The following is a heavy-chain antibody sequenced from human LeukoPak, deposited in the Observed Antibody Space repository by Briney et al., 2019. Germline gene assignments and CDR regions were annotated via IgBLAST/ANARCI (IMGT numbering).Heavy chain of an antibody. CDR3: ARVGITIFGVVIINPPRSYYYGMDV. D-gene: IGHD3-3*01. J-gene: IGHJ6*02. V-gene: IGHV4-34*01. CDR1: GGSISSYY. Sequence: SETLSLTCTVSGGSISSYYWSWIRQPPGKGLEWIGEINHSGSTNYNPSLKSRVTISVDTSKNQFSLKLSSVTAADTAVYYCARVGITIFGVVIINPPRSYYYGMDVWDQGTTVTVSS. CDR2: INHSGST.